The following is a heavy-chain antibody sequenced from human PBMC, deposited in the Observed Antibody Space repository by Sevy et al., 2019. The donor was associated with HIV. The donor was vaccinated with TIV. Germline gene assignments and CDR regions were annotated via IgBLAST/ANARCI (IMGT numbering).Heavy chain of an antibody. V-gene: IGHV3-23*01. CDR1: GVTWGDYD. Sequence: GGSLRLSCRISGVTWGDYDMSWVRQAPGKGLEWVAAIHGGDDTTHYGDSVKGRFTISRDSFKNILYLQMDSLRVEDTAVYYCAKDILGWAFDYWGHGTLVTVSS. CDR3: AKDILGWAFDY. J-gene: IGHJ4*01. D-gene: IGHD3-3*01. CDR2: IHGGDDTT.